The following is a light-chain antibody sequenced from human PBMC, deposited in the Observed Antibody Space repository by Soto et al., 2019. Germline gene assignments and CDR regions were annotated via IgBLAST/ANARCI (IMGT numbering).Light chain of an antibody. CDR1: QSVSRSY. J-gene: IGKJ2*01. V-gene: IGKV3-20*01. CDR2: GAS. CDR3: QQYGSSPYT. Sequence: EIVLTQSPGTLSLSPGERATLSCRASQSVSRSYLAWYQQKPDQAPRLLIYGASSRATGIPVRFSGSGSGTDFTLTISRLEPEDFAVYYCQQYGSSPYTFGQGTKVDVK.